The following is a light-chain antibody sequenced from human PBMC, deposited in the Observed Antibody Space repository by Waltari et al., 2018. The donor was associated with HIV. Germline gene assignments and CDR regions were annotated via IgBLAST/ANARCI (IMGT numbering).Light chain of an antibody. CDR1: QRVSTY. V-gene: IGKV1-39*01. J-gene: IGKJ1*01. CDR3: QQSYNFPWT. Sequence: DIQMTQAPSSLSASVGDRVPITCRASQRVSTYLNWYQQRVGRAPKLLIYAASNLQSGVPSRFSGSGSGTDFTLTISSLQPEDFATYYCQQSYNFPWTFGQGTKVEI. CDR2: AAS.